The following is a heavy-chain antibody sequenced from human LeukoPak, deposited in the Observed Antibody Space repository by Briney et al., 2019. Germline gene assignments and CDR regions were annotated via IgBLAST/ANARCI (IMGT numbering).Heavy chain of an antibody. V-gene: IGHV7-4-1*02. D-gene: IGHD3-10*01. Sequence: ASVKVSCKASGYTFTSYAMNWVRQAPGQGLEWMGWINTNTGNPTYAQGFTGRFVFSLDTSVSTAYLQISSLKAEDTAVYYCARWDVGNYYGSGSYYNWFDPWGQGTLVTVSS. J-gene: IGHJ5*02. CDR2: INTNTGNP. CDR3: ARWDVGNYYGSGSYYNWFDP. CDR1: GYTFTSYA.